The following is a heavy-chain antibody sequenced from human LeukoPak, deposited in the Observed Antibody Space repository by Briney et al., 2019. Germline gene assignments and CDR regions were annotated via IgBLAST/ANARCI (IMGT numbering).Heavy chain of an antibody. D-gene: IGHD4-23*01. CDR3: AKAVVPPYGGNRYYYYGMDV. Sequence: PGGSLRLSCEASGFTFSSYGMHWVRQAPGKGLEWVAVISYDGSNKYYAESVKGRFTISRDNSKNTPYLQLNSLRADDTAVYYCAKAVVPPYGGNRYYYYGMDVWGQGSTVTVSS. J-gene: IGHJ6*02. CDR2: ISYDGSNK. CDR1: GFTFSSYG. V-gene: IGHV3-30*18.